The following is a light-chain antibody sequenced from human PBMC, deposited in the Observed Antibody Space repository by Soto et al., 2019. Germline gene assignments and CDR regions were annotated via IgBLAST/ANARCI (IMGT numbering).Light chain of an antibody. CDR3: QQSYTTPPT. CDR2: AAS. CDR1: QNIDIY. Sequence: DTQLTQSPSSLSASVGDRVTLTCRASQNIDIYLNWYQHKPGKAPKLLIHAASVLQSGVPSRFSGDGSGTEFTLTISSLQPEDFATYFCQQSYTTPPTFGLGTQV. V-gene: IGKV1-39*01. J-gene: IGKJ1*01.